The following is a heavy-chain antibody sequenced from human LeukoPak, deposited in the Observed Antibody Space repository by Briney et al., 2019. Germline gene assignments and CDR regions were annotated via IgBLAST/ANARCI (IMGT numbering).Heavy chain of an antibody. CDR1: GGSISSYY. J-gene: IGHJ5*02. Sequence: SETLSLTCTVSGGSISSYYWSWIRQPAGKGLEWIGRIYTSGSTNYNPSLKSRVTMSVDTSKNQFSLKLSSVTAADTAVYYCARRSWNRYYYDSSRNWFDPWGQGTLVTVSS. CDR3: ARRSWNRYYYDSSRNWFDP. CDR2: IYTSGST. V-gene: IGHV4-4*07. D-gene: IGHD3-22*01.